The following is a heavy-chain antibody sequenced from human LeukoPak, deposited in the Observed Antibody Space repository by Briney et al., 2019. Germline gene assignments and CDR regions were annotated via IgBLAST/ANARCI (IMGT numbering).Heavy chain of an antibody. CDR1: GYTFTGYY. CDR2: INPNSGGT. J-gene: IGHJ4*02. CDR3: ATFPNRYYDFWSGYSTPYYFDY. V-gene: IGHV1-2*02. D-gene: IGHD3-3*01. Sequence: ASVKVSCKASGYTFTGYYMHWVRQAPGQGLEWMGWINPNSGGTNYAQKFQGRVTMTRDTSISTAYMELSRLRSDDTAVYYCATFPNRYYDFWSGYSTPYYFDYRGQGTLVTVSS.